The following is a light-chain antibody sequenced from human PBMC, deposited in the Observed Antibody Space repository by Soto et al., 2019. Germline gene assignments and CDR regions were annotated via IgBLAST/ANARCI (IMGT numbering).Light chain of an antibody. CDR1: QSAGNF. J-gene: IGKJ5*01. V-gene: IGKV3D-15*01. CDR2: YIS. Sequence: EIVMTQSPATLSVSPWETASLSCRASQSAGNFLAWYQQKPGQAPRLLIYYISTRATGIPARFSGSGSGTEFTLTINSLQSEDSAVYYCQQHNQWPITFGQGTRLEN. CDR3: QQHNQWPIT.